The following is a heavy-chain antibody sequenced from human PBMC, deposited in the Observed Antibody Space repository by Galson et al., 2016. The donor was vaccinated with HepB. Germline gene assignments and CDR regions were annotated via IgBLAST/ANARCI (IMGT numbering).Heavy chain of an antibody. CDR1: GFTGSSNY. D-gene: IGHD3-3*02. Sequence: SLRLSCAASGFTGSSNYMTRVRQPPGKGLEWVSTIFAGGSTYYSDSVEGRFTISRDNSKDTVFLQMNTLRVEDTGVYFCLRAISARAPFDYWGQGARVTVS. CDR2: IFAGGST. CDR3: LRAISARAPFDY. J-gene: IGHJ4*02. V-gene: IGHV3-66*01.